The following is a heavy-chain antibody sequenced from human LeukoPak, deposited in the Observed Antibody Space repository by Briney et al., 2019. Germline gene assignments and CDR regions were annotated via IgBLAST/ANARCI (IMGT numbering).Heavy chain of an antibody. J-gene: IGHJ5*02. V-gene: IGHV3-23*01. Sequence: GGSLRLSCAASGFTFITYAMSWVRQAPGKGLEWVVYVSGSGVGTYYADPVRGRFTISRDNSANMLYLHMNSLRADDRAVYHCAKSDMRKSERRSWCDPWGQGTLVTVFS. D-gene: IGHD1-1*01. CDR3: AKSDMRKSERRSWCDP. CDR1: GFTFITYA. CDR2: VSGSGVGT.